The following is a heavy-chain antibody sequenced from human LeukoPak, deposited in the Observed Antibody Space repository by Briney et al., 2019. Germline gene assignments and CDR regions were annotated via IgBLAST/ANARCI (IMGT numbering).Heavy chain of an antibody. Sequence: ASVKVSCKASGYTFTGYYMHWVRQAPGQGLEWMGWINPNSGGTNYAQKFQGRVTRTRDTSISTAYMELSRLRSDDTAVYYCARAGIAVAGTFDYWGQGTLVTVSS. D-gene: IGHD6-19*01. CDR2: INPNSGGT. CDR3: ARAGIAVAGTFDY. J-gene: IGHJ4*02. CDR1: GYTFTGYY. V-gene: IGHV1-2*02.